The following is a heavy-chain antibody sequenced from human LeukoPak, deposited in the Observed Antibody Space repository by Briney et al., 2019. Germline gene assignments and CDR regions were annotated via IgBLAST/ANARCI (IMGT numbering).Heavy chain of an antibody. J-gene: IGHJ4*02. V-gene: IGHV4-39*01. CDR2: IYNSGST. Sequence: PSETLSLTCTVSGGSVSSGIYYWSWIRQPPGKGMEWIGNIYNSGSTYYNPSLKSRVTISADRSKNQFSLKLSSVTAADTAVYYCARSPGGAYFDYWGQGTLVTVSS. CDR3: ARSPGGAYFDY. D-gene: IGHD3-16*01. CDR1: GGSVSSGIYY.